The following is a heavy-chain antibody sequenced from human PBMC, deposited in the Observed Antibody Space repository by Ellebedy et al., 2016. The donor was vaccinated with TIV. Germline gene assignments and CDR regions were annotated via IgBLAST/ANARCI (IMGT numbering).Heavy chain of an antibody. V-gene: IGHV5-10-1*01. CDR2: IDPSDPSGSYT. CDR3: ARHELGSNAAFDY. D-gene: IGHD1-26*01. CDR1: EYSFIHYW. Sequence: KVSXXGSEYSFIHYWISWVRQKPGKGLEWMGRIDPSDPSGSYTTYSPSSQGHVTISVDKSITTAYLEWSSLKASDTAVYYCARHELGSNAAFDYWGQGTLVTVSS. J-gene: IGHJ4*02.